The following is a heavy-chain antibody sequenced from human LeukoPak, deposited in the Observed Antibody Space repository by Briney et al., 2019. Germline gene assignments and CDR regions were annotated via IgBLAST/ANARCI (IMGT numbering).Heavy chain of an antibody. V-gene: IGHV3-33*05. Sequence: PGGSLRLSCAASGFTFSAYGMHWVRQAPGKGLEWVAAIKYDGSKTYYGDSVKGRLSISRDNSKNMLSLQMNSLRAEDTAVYHCARDADTSGHSSHFDYWGQATLVTVSS. CDR2: IKYDGSKT. D-gene: IGHD3-22*01. CDR3: ARDADTSGHSSHFDY. CDR1: GFTFSAYG. J-gene: IGHJ4*02.